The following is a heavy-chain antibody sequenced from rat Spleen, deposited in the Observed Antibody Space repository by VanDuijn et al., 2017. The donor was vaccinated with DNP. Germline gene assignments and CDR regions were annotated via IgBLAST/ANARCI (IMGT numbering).Heavy chain of an antibody. CDR1: GFIFSNHW. V-gene: IGHV5-31*01. J-gene: IGHJ2*01. D-gene: IGHD1-4*01. Sequence: EVQLVESGGGPVQPGRSLKLSCVASGFIFSNHWMTWIRQAPVKGLEWVASFTNNCDRTYYSDSVKGRLSISSDNAKSTLYLQMDSLRSEDTATYFCASRPPPTRGPFDYWGQGVTVTVSS. CDR2: FTNNCDRT. CDR3: ASRPPPTRGPFDY.